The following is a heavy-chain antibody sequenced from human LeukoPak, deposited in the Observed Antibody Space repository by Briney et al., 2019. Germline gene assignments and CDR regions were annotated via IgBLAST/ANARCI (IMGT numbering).Heavy chain of an antibody. CDR2: INHSGST. CDR1: GGSFSGYY. J-gene: IGHJ4*02. V-gene: IGHV4-34*01. CDR3: ARQYSSDWTGENFDY. D-gene: IGHD6-19*01. Sequence: SETLSLTCAVYGGSFSGYYWSWIRQPPGKGLEWIGEINHSGSTDYNPSLKGRVTISVDTSKNQFSLKLSSVTAADTAVYYCARQYSSDWTGENFDYWGQGTLVTVSS.